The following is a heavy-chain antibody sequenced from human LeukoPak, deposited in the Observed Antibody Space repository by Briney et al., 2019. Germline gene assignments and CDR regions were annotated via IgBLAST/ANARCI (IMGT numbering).Heavy chain of an antibody. CDR1: GYTFTSYD. CDR2: MNPNSGNT. D-gene: IGHD4-17*01. V-gene: IGHV1-8*03. CDR3: ARRSRAGTNFDY. Sequence: ASVKVSCKASGYTFTSYDINWVRQATGQGLEWMGWMNPNSGNTGYAQKFQGRVTITRNTSISTAYMELSSLRSEDTAVYYCARRSRAGTNFDYWGQGTLVTVS. J-gene: IGHJ4*02.